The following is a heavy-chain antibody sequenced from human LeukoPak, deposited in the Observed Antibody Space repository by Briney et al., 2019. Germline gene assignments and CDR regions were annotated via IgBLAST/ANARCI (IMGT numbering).Heavy chain of an antibody. J-gene: IGHJ4*02. V-gene: IGHV3-30*01. CDR3: ARANGTTVTFDY. CDR1: GFTFSSYA. CDR2: ISYDGSNK. Sequence: GGSLRLPCAASGFTFSSYAMHWVRQAPGKGLEWVAVISYDGSNKYYADSVKGRFTISRDNSKNTLYLQMNSLRAEDTAVYYCARANGTTVTFDYWGQGTLVTVSS. D-gene: IGHD4-17*01.